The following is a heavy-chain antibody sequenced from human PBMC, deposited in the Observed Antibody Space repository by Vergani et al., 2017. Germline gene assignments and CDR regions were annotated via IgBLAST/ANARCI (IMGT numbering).Heavy chain of an antibody. V-gene: IGHV3-21*01. CDR1: GFTFSSYS. Sequence: EVQLVESGGGLVKPGGSLRLSCAASGFTFSSYSMNWVRQAPGKGLEWVSSISSSSSYIYYADSVKGRLTISSDNDKNSLYRQMNSLRAEDKAVYYCARDGGGDCGYVNYYYYYYMDVWGKGP. J-gene: IGHJ6*03. D-gene: IGHD5-12*01. CDR2: ISSSSSYI. CDR3: ARDGGGDCGYVNYYYYYYMDV.